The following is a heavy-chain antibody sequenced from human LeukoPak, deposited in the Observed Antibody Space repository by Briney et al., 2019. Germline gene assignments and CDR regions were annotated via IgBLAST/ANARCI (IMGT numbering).Heavy chain of an antibody. CDR3: ARFYGGSALDN. J-gene: IGHJ3*02. V-gene: IGHV3-7*01. Sequence: GGSLRLSCAASGFTFSSYWMSWVRQAPGKGLEWVAQIKQDGSEKYYVDSVKGRFTVSRDDAKNTLYLHMNSLRAEDTAVYYCARFYGGSALDNWGQGTMVTVSS. CDR2: IKQDGSEK. D-gene: IGHD3-16*01. CDR1: GFTFSSYW.